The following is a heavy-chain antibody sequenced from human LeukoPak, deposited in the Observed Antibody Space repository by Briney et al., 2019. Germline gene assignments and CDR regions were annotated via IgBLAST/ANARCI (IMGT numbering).Heavy chain of an antibody. D-gene: IGHD3-10*01. J-gene: IGHJ4*02. V-gene: IGHV4-59*01. CDR2: IYYSGST. CDR3: AGSGSYYDYFDY. Sequence: SETLSLTCTVSGGSISSYYWSWIRQPPGKGLEWIGYIYYSGSTNYNPSLKSRVTISVDTSKNQFSLKLSSVTAADTAVYYCAGSGSYYDYFDYWGQGTLVTVSS. CDR1: GGSISSYY.